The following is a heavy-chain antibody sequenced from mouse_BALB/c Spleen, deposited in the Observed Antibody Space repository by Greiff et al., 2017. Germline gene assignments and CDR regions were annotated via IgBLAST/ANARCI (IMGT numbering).Heavy chain of an antibody. CDR3: TRGTFFAY. V-gene: IGHV1S22*01. J-gene: IGHJ3*01. D-gene: IGHD3-3*01. CDR1: GYTFTSYW. Sequence: LQQPGSELVRPGASVKLSCKASGYTFTSYWMHWVKQRPGQGLEWIGNIYPGSGSTNYDEKFKSKATLTVDTSSSTAYMQLSSLTSEDSAVYYCTRGTFFAYWGQGTLVTVSA. CDR2: IYPGSGST.